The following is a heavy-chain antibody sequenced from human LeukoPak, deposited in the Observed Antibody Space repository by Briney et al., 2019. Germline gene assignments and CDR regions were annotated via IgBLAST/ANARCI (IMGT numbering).Heavy chain of an antibody. Sequence: SETLSLTCAVYGGSFSGYYWSWIRQPPGKGLEWIGEINHSGSTNYNPSLKSRVTISVDTSKNQFSLKLSSVTAADTAVYYCARITGEGYWGQGTLVTVSS. CDR1: GGSFSGYY. J-gene: IGHJ4*02. CDR3: ARITGEGY. D-gene: IGHD7-27*01. CDR2: INHSGST. V-gene: IGHV4-34*01.